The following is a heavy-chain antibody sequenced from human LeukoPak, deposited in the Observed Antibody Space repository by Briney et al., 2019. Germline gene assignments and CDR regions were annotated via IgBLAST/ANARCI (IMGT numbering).Heavy chain of an antibody. CDR1: GDTFGTFS. Sequence: SVKVSCEASGDTFGTFSFNWVRQAPSKGLEWLGGLTPLAGTPNYAQKFQGRLTISADKSTSTVYMELSRLTSEDTAVYFCAKFWSGYYTDWGQGTLVSVSS. CDR2: LTPLAGTP. CDR3: AKFWSGYYTD. V-gene: IGHV1-69*06. J-gene: IGHJ4*02. D-gene: IGHD3-3*01.